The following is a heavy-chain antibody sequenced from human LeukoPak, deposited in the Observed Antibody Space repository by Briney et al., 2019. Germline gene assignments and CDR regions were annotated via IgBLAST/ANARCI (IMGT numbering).Heavy chain of an antibody. V-gene: IGHV1-2*02. D-gene: IGHD6-19*01. CDR2: IHPNSGGT. J-gene: IGHJ4*02. CDR3: ARGAYSSGWYEGELDY. CDR1: GYTFTGYY. Sequence: ASVKVSCKASGYTFTGYYMHWVRQAPGQGLEWMGWIHPNSGGTNYAQKFQGRVTVTRDTSISTAYMELSRLRSDDTAVYYCARGAYSSGWYEGELDYWGQGTLVTVSS.